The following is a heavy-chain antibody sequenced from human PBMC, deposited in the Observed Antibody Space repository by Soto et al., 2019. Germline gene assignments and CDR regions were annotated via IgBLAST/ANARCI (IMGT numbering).Heavy chain of an antibody. CDR3: ARAGPSSSWPRQIDY. CDR2: ISSSSSYI. CDR1: GFTFSSYS. J-gene: IGHJ4*02. Sequence: GGSLRLSCAASGFTFSSYSMNWVRQAPGKGLEWVSSISSSSSYIYYADSVKGRFTISRDNAKNSLYLQMNSLRAEDTAVYYCARAGPSSSWPRQIDYWGQGTLVTVSS. V-gene: IGHV3-21*01. D-gene: IGHD6-13*01.